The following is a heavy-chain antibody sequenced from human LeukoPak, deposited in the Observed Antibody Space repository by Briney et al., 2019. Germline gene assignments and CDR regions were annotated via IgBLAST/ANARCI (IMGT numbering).Heavy chain of an antibody. CDR1: GASINSIDFY. CDR3: ARIYDFWSGTFDY. D-gene: IGHD3-3*01. J-gene: IGHJ4*02. Sequence: SETLSLTCTVSGASINSIDFYWSWIRQPPGKGLEFMGYIHYSGYTSYNPSLKSRLNILTDTSKKQFSLKLTSVTVADTAVYYCARIYDFWSGTFDYRGQGKLVTVSS. V-gene: IGHV4-30-4*01. CDR2: IHYSGYT.